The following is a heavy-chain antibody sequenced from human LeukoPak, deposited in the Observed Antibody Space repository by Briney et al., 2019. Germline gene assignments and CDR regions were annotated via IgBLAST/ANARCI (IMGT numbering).Heavy chain of an antibody. D-gene: IGHD3-9*01. CDR3: ARHRHDILTGYILQHASKGPLDL. J-gene: IGHJ2*01. Sequence: PSETLSLTCTVSGGSISNYYWSWIRQPPGKGLEWIGYMYYSGSTNYNPSLKSRVTISVDTSKNQFSLKLSSVTAADTAVYYCARHRHDILTGYILQHASKGPLDLWGRGTLVTVSS. CDR2: MYYSGST. CDR1: GGSISNYY. V-gene: IGHV4-59*08.